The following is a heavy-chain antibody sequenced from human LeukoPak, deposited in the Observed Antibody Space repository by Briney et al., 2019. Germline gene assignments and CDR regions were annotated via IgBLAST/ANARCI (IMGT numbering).Heavy chain of an antibody. CDR3: ALMHRYYDGSGYWVQ. D-gene: IGHD3-22*01. Sequence: GESLRLSCSASGFTFSSYAMSWVRQAPGKGLEGVSGIITSGGSTSYSDSVKGRFTISRDNPRNTLYMQMNSLRAEDPAVYYCALMHRYYDGSGYWVQWGQGTLVTVSS. CDR2: IITSGGST. V-gene: IGHV3-23*01. CDR1: GFTFSSYA. J-gene: IGHJ4*02.